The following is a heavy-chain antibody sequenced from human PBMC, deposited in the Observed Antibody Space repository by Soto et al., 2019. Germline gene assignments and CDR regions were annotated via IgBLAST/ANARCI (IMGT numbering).Heavy chain of an antibody. V-gene: IGHV3-23*01. CDR2: ISGSGGST. CDR3: AKESTSGSYYGGNWFDP. J-gene: IGHJ5*02. Sequence: GESLKISCAASGFTFSSYAMSWVRQAPGKGLEWVSAISGSGGSTYYADSVKGRFTISRDNSKNTLYLQMNSLRAEDTAVYYCAKESTSGSYYGGNWFDPWGQGTLVTVSS. CDR1: GFTFSSYA. D-gene: IGHD3-10*01.